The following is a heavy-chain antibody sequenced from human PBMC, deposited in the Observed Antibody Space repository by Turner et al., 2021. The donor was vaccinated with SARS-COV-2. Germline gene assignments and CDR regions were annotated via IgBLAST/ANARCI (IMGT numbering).Heavy chain of an antibody. V-gene: IGHV4-39*01. D-gene: IGHD4-4*01. Sequence: QLQLQESGPGLVKPLETLSLTFSVSGASISSSSYYCGWVLQPPGRGPEWIGSVFYREKTYYNPSRESRVKISIDTSNNKFSLKLNSVTAADTAVYYCARVKSTVTTYYNYYMDVWGKGTTVTVSS. CDR2: VFYREKT. J-gene: IGHJ6*03. CDR3: ARVKSTVTTYYNYYMDV. CDR1: GASISSSSYY.